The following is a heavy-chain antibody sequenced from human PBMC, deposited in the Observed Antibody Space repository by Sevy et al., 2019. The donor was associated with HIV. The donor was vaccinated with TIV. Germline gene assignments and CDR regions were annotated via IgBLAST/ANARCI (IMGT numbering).Heavy chain of an antibody. Sequence: SQTLSLTCAISGDSVSSNSAAWNWIRQSPSRGLEWLGRTYYRSKWYNDYAVSVKSRITINPDTSKNQFSLQLNSVTPEDTAVYYCARDDRFCGGDCYYYAMDVWGQGTTVTVSS. CDR3: ARDDRFCGGDCYYYAMDV. V-gene: IGHV6-1*01. J-gene: IGHJ6*02. CDR1: GDSVSSNSAA. D-gene: IGHD2-21*01. CDR2: TYYRSKWYN.